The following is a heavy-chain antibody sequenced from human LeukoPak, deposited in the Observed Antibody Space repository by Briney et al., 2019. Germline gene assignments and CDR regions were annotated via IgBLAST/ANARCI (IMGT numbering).Heavy chain of an antibody. CDR2: ISPNSGDT. V-gene: IGHV1-2*06. D-gene: IGHD2-15*01. Sequence: ASVKVSCKASGYTFTGYYVHWVRQAPGQGLEWMGRISPNSGDTNYAQKFQGRVTMTRDTSSSTAYMELSRLRSDDTAVYYCARSGGRHLWTAGLGDFDYWGQGILVTVSS. J-gene: IGHJ4*02. CDR1: GYTFTGYY. CDR3: ARSGGRHLWTAGLGDFDY.